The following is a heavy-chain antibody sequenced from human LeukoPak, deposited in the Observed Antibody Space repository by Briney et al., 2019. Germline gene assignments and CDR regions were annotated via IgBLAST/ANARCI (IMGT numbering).Heavy chain of an antibody. J-gene: IGHJ4*02. CDR3: ARDYSSSYSFDY. CDR1: GYTFTSYG. Sequence: GASVKVSCKASGYTFTSYGISWVRQAPGQGLEWMGIINPSGGSTSYAQKFQGRVTMTRDMSTSTVYMELSSLRSEDTAVYYCARDYSSSYSFDYWGQGTLVTVSS. D-gene: IGHD6-6*01. V-gene: IGHV1-46*01. CDR2: INPSGGST.